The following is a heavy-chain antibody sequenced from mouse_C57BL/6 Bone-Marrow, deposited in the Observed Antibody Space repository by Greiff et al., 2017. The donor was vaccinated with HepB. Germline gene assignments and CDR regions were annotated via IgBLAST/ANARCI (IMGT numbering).Heavy chain of an antibody. CDR1: GYTFTSYW. CDR2: IHPNSGST. Sequence: QVQLQQPGAELVKPGASVKLSCKASGYTFTSYWMHWVKQRPGQGLEWIGMIHPNSGSTNYNEKFKSKATLTVDKSSSTAYMQRSSLTSEDSAVYYCARLETGTRAMDYWGQGTSVTVSS. J-gene: IGHJ4*01. D-gene: IGHD4-1*01. CDR3: ARLETGTRAMDY. V-gene: IGHV1-64*01.